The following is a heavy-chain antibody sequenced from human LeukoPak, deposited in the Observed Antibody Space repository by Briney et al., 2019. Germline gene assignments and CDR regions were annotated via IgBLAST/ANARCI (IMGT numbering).Heavy chain of an antibody. V-gene: IGHV3-7*01. D-gene: IGHD6-6*01. CDR3: ARDRPHNWFDP. CDR2: IKQDGSEK. J-gene: IGHJ5*02. Sequence: GGSLRLSCAASGFTFSSYTMNWVRQAPGKGLEWVANIKQDGSEKYYVDSVKGRFTISRDNAKNSLYLQMNSLRAEDTAVYYCARDRPHNWFDPWGQGTLVTVSS. CDR1: GFTFSSYT.